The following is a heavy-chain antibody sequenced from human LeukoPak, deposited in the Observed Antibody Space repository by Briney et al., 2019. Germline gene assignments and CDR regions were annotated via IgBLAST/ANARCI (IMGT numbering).Heavy chain of an antibody. V-gene: IGHV3-49*04. J-gene: IGHJ3*02. CDR3: ARDRVPDGYIVGAGEDDALDI. D-gene: IGHD1-26*01. CDR2: IRSKTYRGTT. Sequence: PGGSLRLSCTASGFTFSNYAVNWVRQAPGRGLEWIGLIRSKTYRGTTEHAASVKGRFTISRDASKSIAYLQMNSLKTEDTAVYYCARDRVPDGYIVGAGEDDALDIWGQGTMVTVSS. CDR1: GFTFSNYA.